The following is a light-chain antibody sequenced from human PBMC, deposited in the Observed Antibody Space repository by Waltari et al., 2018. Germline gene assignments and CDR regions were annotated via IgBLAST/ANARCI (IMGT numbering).Light chain of an antibody. CDR1: QTITNY. CDR2: AAS. J-gene: IGKJ2*01. V-gene: IGKV1-39*01. Sequence: DIQLTQSPSSLSASAGDTVPLTCRANQTITNYLNWYQQKPGKAPKLLIYAASNLQSGVPSRFSGSGSGADFTLTITSLQPEDSATYYCQQSYSTPPDTFGQGTKLEIK. CDR3: QQSYSTPPDT.